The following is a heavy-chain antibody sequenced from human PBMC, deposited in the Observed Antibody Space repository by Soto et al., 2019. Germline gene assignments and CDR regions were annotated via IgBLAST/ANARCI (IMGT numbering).Heavy chain of an antibody. Sequence: GGSLRLSCAASGFTFSIYAMSRVRQAPGKGLEWVGRIKSKTDGGTTDYAAPVKGRFTISRDDSKNTLYLQMNSLKTEDTAVYYCTGYYYDSSGYPPNHYYYYYGMDVWGQGTTVTVSS. D-gene: IGHD3-22*01. CDR2: IKSKTDGGTT. CDR3: TGYYYDSSGYPPNHYYYYYGMDV. J-gene: IGHJ6*02. V-gene: IGHV3-15*01. CDR1: GFTFSIYA.